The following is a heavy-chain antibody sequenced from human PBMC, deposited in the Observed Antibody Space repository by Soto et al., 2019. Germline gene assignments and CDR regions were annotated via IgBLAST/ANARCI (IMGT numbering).Heavy chain of an antibody. Sequence: SETLSLTCTVSGGSISSGDYYWSWIRQPPGKGLEWIGYIYYSGSTYYNPSLKSRVTISVDTSKNQFSLKLSSVTAADTAVYYCAGSGRGYGDYSDYWGQGTLVTVSS. CDR3: AGSGRGYGDYSDY. CDR1: GGSISSGDYY. V-gene: IGHV4-30-4*01. D-gene: IGHD5-12*01. CDR2: IYYSGST. J-gene: IGHJ4*02.